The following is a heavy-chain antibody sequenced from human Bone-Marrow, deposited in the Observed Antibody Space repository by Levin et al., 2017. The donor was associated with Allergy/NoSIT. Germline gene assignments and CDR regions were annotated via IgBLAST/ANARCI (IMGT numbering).Heavy chain of an antibody. Sequence: GGSLRLSCAASGFSFNDHSMNWVRQAPGKGLEWVGLTRNKANIYTTEYAASVKGRFTISRDDSRSSLFLQMNSLQTEDTAVYYCAREGDSSAYYIDFDYWGQGTLVTVSS. D-gene: IGHD6-19*01. CDR2: TRNKANIYTT. CDR3: AREGDSSAYYIDFDY. J-gene: IGHJ4*02. V-gene: IGHV3-72*01. CDR1: GFSFNDHS.